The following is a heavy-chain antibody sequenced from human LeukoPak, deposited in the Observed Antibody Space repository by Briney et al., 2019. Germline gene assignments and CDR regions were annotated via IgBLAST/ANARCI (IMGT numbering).Heavy chain of an antibody. J-gene: IGHJ5*02. CDR2: ISYDGNDK. Sequence: GGCLRLSCAASGFTFSTYNMHWVRQAPGKGLEWVAVISYDGNDKYYADSVKGRFTISRDNSKNTLYLQMDSLRAEDTAVYYCAKDLFGSNWYNWFDPWGQGTLVTVSS. CDR3: AKDLFGSNWYNWFDP. V-gene: IGHV3-30*18. D-gene: IGHD6-13*01. CDR1: GFTFSTYN.